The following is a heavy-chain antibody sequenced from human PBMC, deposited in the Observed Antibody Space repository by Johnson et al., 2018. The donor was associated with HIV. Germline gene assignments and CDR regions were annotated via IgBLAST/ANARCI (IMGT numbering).Heavy chain of an antibody. J-gene: IGHJ3*02. CDR1: GFTFSSYG. Sequence: VQLVESGGGVVQPGRSLRLSCAASGFTFSSYGMHWVRQAPGTGLEWVSAISGSGCSTYYADSVMGRFTISLDNSKNTLYLQMNSLRAEDTAVYYCARRCSSTSCRGSLFAFDIWGQGTMVTVSS. D-gene: IGHD2-2*01. V-gene: IGHV3-23*04. CDR3: ARRCSSTSCRGSLFAFDI. CDR2: ISGSGCST.